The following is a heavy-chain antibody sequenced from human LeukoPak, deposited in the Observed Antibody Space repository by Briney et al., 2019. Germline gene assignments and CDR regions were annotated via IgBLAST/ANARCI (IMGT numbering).Heavy chain of an antibody. CDR1: GGSISSYY. CDR3: ARVREWEQGIAFDI. J-gene: IGHJ3*02. D-gene: IGHD1-26*01. CDR2: IYYSGST. Sequence: SETLSLTCTVSGGSISSYYWSWIRQPPGKGLEWIGYIYYSGSTNYNPSLKSRVTMPVDTSKNQFSLKLSSVTAADTAVYYCARVREWEQGIAFDIWGQGTMVTVSS. V-gene: IGHV4-59*01.